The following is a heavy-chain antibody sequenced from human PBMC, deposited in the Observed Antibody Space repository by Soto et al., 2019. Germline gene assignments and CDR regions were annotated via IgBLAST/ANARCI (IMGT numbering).Heavy chain of an antibody. CDR1: GGSVSSGSYY. CDR2: IYYSGST. CDR3: ARGKYCSGGSCYFDY. V-gene: IGHV4-61*01. D-gene: IGHD2-15*01. Sequence: SETVSLTCTVSGGSVSSGSYYWSWIRQPPGKGLEWIGYIYYSGSTNYNPSLKSRVTISVDTSKNQFSLKLSSVTAADTAVYYCARGKYCSGGSCYFDYWGQGTLVTVSS. J-gene: IGHJ4*02.